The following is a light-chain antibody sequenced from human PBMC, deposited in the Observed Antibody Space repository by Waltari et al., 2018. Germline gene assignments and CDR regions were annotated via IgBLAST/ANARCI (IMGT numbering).Light chain of an antibody. Sequence: QSALTQPASVSGSPGQSITISCTGTSSDIASYNLVSWYQQHPGKAPKLIIYEAKKRPPGCSSRFSGSKSGNTASLTISGPQAEDEANYYCYAYAGTRGVFGTGTKVTVL. CDR2: EAK. J-gene: IGLJ1*01. CDR1: SSDIASYNL. V-gene: IGLV2-23*01. CDR3: YAYAGTRGV.